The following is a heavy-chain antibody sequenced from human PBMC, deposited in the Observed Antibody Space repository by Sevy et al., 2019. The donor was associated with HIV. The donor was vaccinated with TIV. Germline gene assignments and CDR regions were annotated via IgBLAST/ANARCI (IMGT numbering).Heavy chain of an antibody. D-gene: IGHD2-15*01. V-gene: IGHV3-30*03. CDR3: AHSSGLYGYYYGMDV. Sequence: GGSLRLSCAASGVTFSSYGIHWVRQAPGKGLEWVAVISYDGSKKNHAESMKGGFTISRSNSKKRMYLEMSSLRPEDTTVYYCAHSSGLYGYYYGMDVWGQGTTVTVSS. J-gene: IGHJ6*02. CDR1: GVTFSSYG. CDR2: ISYDGSKK.